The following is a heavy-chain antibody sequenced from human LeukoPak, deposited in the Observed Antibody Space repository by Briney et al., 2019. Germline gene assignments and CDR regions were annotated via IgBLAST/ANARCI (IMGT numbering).Heavy chain of an antibody. D-gene: IGHD4-17*01. J-gene: IGHJ6*02. CDR1: GFNFSCSP. CDR2: IRSKSNSYPT. V-gene: IGHV3-73*01. CDR3: TRHSDTVTTRYYYYYYGMDV. Sequence: GGSLKLSYSASGFNFSCSPMHWVRQASGKGLGWVCRIRSKSNSYPTAYAASVNGRSTISRDDSKNTAYLQMNSLKTADTAVYYCTRHSDTVTTRYYYYYYGMDVWGQGTTVTVSS.